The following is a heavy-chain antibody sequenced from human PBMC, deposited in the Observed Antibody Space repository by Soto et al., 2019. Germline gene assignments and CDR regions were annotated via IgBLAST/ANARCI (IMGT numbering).Heavy chain of an antibody. Sequence: EVQLVESGGGLVQPGGSLRLSCAASGFTFSSHWMYWVRQDPGKGLVCISRIKSDGSSSSYADSVKGRLTVSRDNNKNMLYLRMDSLGAEDTAVYYCARTVSYYYYGMDVWGQGTTVTVSS. CDR1: GFTFSSHW. V-gene: IGHV3-74*01. CDR3: ARTVSYYYYGMDV. J-gene: IGHJ6*02. CDR2: IKSDGSSS. D-gene: IGHD4-17*01.